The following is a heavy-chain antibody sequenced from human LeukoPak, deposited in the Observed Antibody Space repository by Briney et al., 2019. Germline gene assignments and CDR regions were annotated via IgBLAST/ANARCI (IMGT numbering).Heavy chain of an antibody. D-gene: IGHD3-22*01. CDR1: GFTFSSYS. Sequence: GGSLRLSCAASGFTFSSYSMNWVRQAPGKGLEWVSSISSSSSYIYYADSVKGRFTISRDNAKNSLYLQMNSLRAEDTAVYYCASPSRPYYDSSGYLPLGAFDIWGQGTMVTVSS. CDR2: ISSSSSYI. CDR3: ASPSRPYYDSSGYLPLGAFDI. J-gene: IGHJ3*02. V-gene: IGHV3-21*04.